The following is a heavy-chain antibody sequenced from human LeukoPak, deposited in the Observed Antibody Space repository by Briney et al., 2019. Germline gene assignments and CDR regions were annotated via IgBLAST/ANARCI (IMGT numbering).Heavy chain of an antibody. CDR3: ARDSGITFGGVIYYYYGMDV. Sequence: GASVKVSCKASGYTFTSYGISWVRQAPGQGLEWMGWINTNTGNPTYAQGFTGRFVFSLDTSVSTAYLQISSLKAEDTAVYYCARDSGITFGGVIYYYYGMDVWGQGTTVTVSS. V-gene: IGHV7-4-1*02. D-gene: IGHD3-16*01. J-gene: IGHJ6*02. CDR1: GYTFTSYG. CDR2: INTNTGNP.